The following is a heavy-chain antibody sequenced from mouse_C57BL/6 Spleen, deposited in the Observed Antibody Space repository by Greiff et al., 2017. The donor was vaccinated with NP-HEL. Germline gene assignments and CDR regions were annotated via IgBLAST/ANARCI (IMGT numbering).Heavy chain of an antibody. Sequence: VQLQESGPGLVAPSQSLSITCTVSGFSLTSYGVHWVRQPPGKVLEWLVVLWSDGNTTYNSALKSRLSISKDNSKSQVFLKMNSLQTDDTAMYYCARQEDDYALPFAYWGQGTLVTVSA. J-gene: IGHJ3*01. CDR3: ARQEDDYALPFAY. V-gene: IGHV2-6-1*01. CDR2: LWSDGNT. D-gene: IGHD2-4*01. CDR1: GFSLTSYG.